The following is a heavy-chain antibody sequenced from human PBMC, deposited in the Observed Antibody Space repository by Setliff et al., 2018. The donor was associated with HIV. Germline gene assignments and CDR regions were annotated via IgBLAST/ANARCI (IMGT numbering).Heavy chain of an antibody. V-gene: IGHV4-39*01. CDR1: DGSISSSSYY. CDR3: ARQSGYTRGWDIFGLVAGSFDI. CDR2: ICYSGNT. Sequence: SETLSLTCNVSDGSISSSSYYWAWIRQPPGKGLEWIGTICYSGNTYYRPSLKSRVTVSIDTSKNQFSLRLNSVTAADTAVYYCARQSGYTRGWDIFGLVAGSFDIWGQGTMVTVSS. D-gene: IGHD3-3*01. J-gene: IGHJ3*02.